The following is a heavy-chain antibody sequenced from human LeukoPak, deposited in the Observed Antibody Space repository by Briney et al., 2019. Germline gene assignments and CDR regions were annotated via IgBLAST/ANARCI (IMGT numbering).Heavy chain of an antibody. CDR1: GLTLSGSA. CDR3: TSWSIVGATPSVTANY. CDR2: IRSKAISYAT. Sequence: GGSLRLSCAASGLTLSGSAMHWVRQASGRGLEWVGRIRSKAISYATAYAASVKGRFTISRDDSKNTAYLQMNSLKPEDTAVYYCTSWSIVGATPSVTANYWGQGTLVTVSS. D-gene: IGHD1-26*01. V-gene: IGHV3-73*01. J-gene: IGHJ4*02.